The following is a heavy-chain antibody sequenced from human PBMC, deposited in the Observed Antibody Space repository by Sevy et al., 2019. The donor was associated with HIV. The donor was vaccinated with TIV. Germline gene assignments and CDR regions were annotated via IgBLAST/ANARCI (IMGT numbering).Heavy chain of an antibody. CDR2: IRSKSYGGAI. CDR1: GFTFGDYA. V-gene: IGHV3-49*03. Sequence: GGSLRLSCTASGFTFGDYAMSWFRQAPGKGLEWVAFIRSKSYGGAIDYAASVKGRFTISRDDSKTIVYLQMNSLKADDTGVYYCTRGGWELATGEGDYWGQGTLVTVSS. CDR3: TRGGWELATGEGDY. J-gene: IGHJ4*02. D-gene: IGHD6-19*01.